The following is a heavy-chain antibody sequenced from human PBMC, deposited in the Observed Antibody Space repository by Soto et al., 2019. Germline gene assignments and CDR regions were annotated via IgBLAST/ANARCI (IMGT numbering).Heavy chain of an antibody. V-gene: IGHV3-48*02. CDR1: DFGSVTYR. J-gene: IGHJ6*02. CDR2: IDFSSSII. CDR3: ARGIASAPPGGPYYSTRKSYGMDV. Sequence: ELQLVESGGGLVQPGGPLGLPLAALDFGSVTYRLNWAGRPPGRGRGGVSTIDFSSSIIYYTDSVKGRFIISRDNVKNSLFLQMNSLRDEDTAVYFCARGIASAPPGGPYYSTRKSYGMDVWGQGTKVSVSS. D-gene: IGHD6-13*01.